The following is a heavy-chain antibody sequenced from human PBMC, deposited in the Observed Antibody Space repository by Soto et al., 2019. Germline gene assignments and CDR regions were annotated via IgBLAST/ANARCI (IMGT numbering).Heavy chain of an antibody. J-gene: IGHJ6*02. V-gene: IGHV1-18*04. CDR2: ISAYNGNT. CDR3: ARDIAVAGTFYYYYGMDV. CDR1: GYTFTSYG. Sequence: ASVKVSCKASGYTFTSYGISWVRQAPGQGLEWMGWISAYNGNTNYAQKLQGRVTMTTDTSTSTAYMELRSLRSDDTAVYYCARDIAVAGTFYYYYGMDVWGQGTTVTV. D-gene: IGHD6-19*01.